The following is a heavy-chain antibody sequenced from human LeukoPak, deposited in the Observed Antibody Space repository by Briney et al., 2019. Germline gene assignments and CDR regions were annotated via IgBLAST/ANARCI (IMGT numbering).Heavy chain of an antibody. CDR1: GFTFSNYG. V-gene: IGHV3-30*18. J-gene: IGHJ6*02. D-gene: IGHD2-8*01. CDR2: ISYDGSKK. Sequence: GGSLRLSCAASGFTFSNYGMHWVRQAPGKGLEWVSVISYDGSKKYYADSVKGRFTISRDNSKSTLYVQMNSLRAEDTAVYFFAKYVYDSGRSGYDYYYGMDGWGQVTTVTV. CDR3: AKYVYDSGRSGYDYYYGMDG.